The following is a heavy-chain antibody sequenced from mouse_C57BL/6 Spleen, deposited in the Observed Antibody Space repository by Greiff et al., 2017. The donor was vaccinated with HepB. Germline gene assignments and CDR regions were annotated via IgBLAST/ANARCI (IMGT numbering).Heavy chain of an antibody. CDR3: AREGYYGAWFAY. Sequence: EVKVEESGPGLVKPSQSLSLTCSVTGYSITSGYYWNWIRQFPGNKLEWMGYISYDGSNNYNPSLKNRISITRDTSKNQFFLKLNSVTTEDTATYYCAREGYYGAWFAYWGQGTLVTVSA. D-gene: IGHD1-1*01. J-gene: IGHJ3*01. V-gene: IGHV3-6*01. CDR2: ISYDGSN. CDR1: GYSITSGYY.